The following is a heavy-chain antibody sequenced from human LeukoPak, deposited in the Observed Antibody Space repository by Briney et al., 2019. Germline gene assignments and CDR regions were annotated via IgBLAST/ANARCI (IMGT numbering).Heavy chain of an antibody. CDR2: ITADSKIT. CDR1: GFTFSIYA. V-gene: IGHV3-23*01. J-gene: IGHJ3*02. D-gene: IGHD2-21*01. Sequence: GGSLTLSCAAAGFTFSIYAMSWVRPAAGRVLEWVASITADSKITYYVASVRGRFTISRDNSKNTLYLQMNSLRAEATALDYLSKERRFPDDVFDMGGQGTMVTVSS. CDR3: SKERRFPDDVFDM.